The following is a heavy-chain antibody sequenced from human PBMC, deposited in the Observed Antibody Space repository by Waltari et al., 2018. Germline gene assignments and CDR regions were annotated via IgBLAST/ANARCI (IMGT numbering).Heavy chain of an antibody. D-gene: IGHD2-2*01. CDR3: ARKTSRTIEY. J-gene: IGHJ4*02. V-gene: IGHV1-8*01. CDR2: MNPNSGNT. CDR1: GYSFTNFD. Sequence: QVPLVQSGAEGKKPGASVKVSCKASGYSFTNFDINWVRQATGQGLEWMGWMNPNSGNTGYAEKFQDRVTMTSNISISSAYVELRSLRSEDTAVYYCARKTSRTIEYWGQGTLVTVSS.